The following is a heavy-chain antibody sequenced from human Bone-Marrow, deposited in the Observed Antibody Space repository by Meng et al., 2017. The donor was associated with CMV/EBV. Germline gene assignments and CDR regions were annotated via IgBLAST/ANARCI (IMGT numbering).Heavy chain of an antibody. J-gene: IGHJ6*04. CDR2: IYYSGST. CDR3: ARATFGDYYDSSGSLYYYYGMTV. V-gene: IGHV4-39*07. D-gene: IGHD3-22*01. CDR1: GGSISSSSYY. Sequence: SETLSLTCTVSGGSISSSSYYWGWIRQPPGKGLEWIGSIYYSGSTYYNPSLKSRVTISVDTSKNQFSLKLSSVTAADTAVYYCARATFGDYYDSSGSLYYYYGMTVWAKGPTAPSPQ.